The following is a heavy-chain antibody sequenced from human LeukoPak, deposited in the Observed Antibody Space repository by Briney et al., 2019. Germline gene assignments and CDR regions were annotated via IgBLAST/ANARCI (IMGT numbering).Heavy chain of an antibody. CDR1: GYTFTSYG. Sequence: GASVKVSCKASGYTFTSYGISWVRQAPGQGLEWMGWISAYNGNTNYAQKLQGRVTMTTDTSTSTAYMELRSLRSDDTAVYYCVRWLTGGVPLNYYGMDVWGQGTTVTVSS. CDR3: VRWLTGGVPLNYYGMDV. D-gene: IGHD3-16*01. J-gene: IGHJ6*02. V-gene: IGHV1-18*01. CDR2: ISAYNGNT.